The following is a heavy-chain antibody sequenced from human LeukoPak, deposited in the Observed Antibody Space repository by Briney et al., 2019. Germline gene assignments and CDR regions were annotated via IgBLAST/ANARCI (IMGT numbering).Heavy chain of an antibody. CDR1: GFTFSSYA. J-gene: IGHJ3*02. CDR3: AKGGLQSPHIEDAFDI. D-gene: IGHD3-16*01. CDR2: ISSNGGST. V-gene: IGHV3-64*04. Sequence: GGSLRLSCSASGFTFSSYAMHWVRQAPGKGLEYVSAISSNGGSTYYADSVKGRFTISRDNSKNTLYLQMNSLRAEDTAVYYCAKGGLQSPHIEDAFDIWGQGTMVTVSS.